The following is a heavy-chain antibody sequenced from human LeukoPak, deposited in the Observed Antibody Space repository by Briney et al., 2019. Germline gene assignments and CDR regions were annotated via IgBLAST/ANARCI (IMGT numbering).Heavy chain of an antibody. CDR1: GFSFSSYG. Sequence: GRSLRLSCAASGFSFSSYGIHWVRQAPGKGLNWVAVIWYDGNSQYYADSVKGRFTISRDNSKNTVYLQMNSLTAEDTAIYYCVRPNGDYARGGLEIWGQGTVVTVSS. CDR3: VRPNGDYARGGLEI. CDR2: IWYDGNSQ. V-gene: IGHV3-33*08. D-gene: IGHD4-17*01. J-gene: IGHJ3*02.